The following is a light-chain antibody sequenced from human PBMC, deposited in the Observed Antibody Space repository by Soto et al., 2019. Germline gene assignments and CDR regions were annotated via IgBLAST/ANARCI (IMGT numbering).Light chain of an antibody. V-gene: IGKV3-15*01. J-gene: IGKJ2*01. Sequence: EIVMTQSPATLSVSPGERATLSCRASQSVSSNLAWYQQKPGQAPRILISGASTRATGIQARFSGSGSGTEFTLTNSSLQSEDFAVYYCQQYNYWPYSFGQGTTLEIK. CDR2: GAS. CDR3: QQYNYWPYS. CDR1: QSVSSN.